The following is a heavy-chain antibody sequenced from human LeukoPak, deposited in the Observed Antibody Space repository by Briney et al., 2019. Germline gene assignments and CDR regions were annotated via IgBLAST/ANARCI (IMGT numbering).Heavy chain of an antibody. D-gene: IGHD6-6*01. Sequence: SETLSLTCAVYGGSFSGYYWSWIRQPPGKGLEWIGEINHSGSTNYNPSLKSRVTISVDTSKNQFSLKLSSVTAADTAVYYCARGGPSGIAARPWFDPWGQGTLVTVSS. J-gene: IGHJ5*02. CDR1: GGSFSGYY. V-gene: IGHV4-34*01. CDR2: INHSGST. CDR3: ARGGPSGIAARPWFDP.